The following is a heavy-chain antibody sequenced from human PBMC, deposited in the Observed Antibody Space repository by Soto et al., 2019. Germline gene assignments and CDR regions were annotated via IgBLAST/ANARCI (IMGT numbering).Heavy chain of an antibody. V-gene: IGHV1-69*06. CDR3: ASTKYDSSAYYYWYLGL. Sequence: QVELVQSGAEVKKPGSSVKVSCQASEDTFRNYAISWVRQAPGQGLEWMGGIIPIFGTANYAQKFQGRVTITADTSANSVYLELSRLRSEDTAVYYFASTKYDSSAYYYWYLGLWGRGTLVTVSS. D-gene: IGHD3-22*01. J-gene: IGHJ2*01. CDR2: IIPIFGTA. CDR1: EDTFRNYA.